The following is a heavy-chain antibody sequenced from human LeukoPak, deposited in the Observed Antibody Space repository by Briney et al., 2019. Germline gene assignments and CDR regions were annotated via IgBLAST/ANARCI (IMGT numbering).Heavy chain of an antibody. CDR2: VNPFSGGT. CDR3: ARVKDSSSWHYFDF. D-gene: IGHD6-13*01. V-gene: IGHV1-2*02. CDR1: GYTFTSYD. Sequence: ASVKVSCKASGYTFTSYDNNWVRQAPGQGLEWMGWVNPFSGGTIPAQKFQDRVTMTKDTSINTAYMELSSLRSDDTAVYYCARVKDSSSWHYFDFWGQGTLVTVSS. J-gene: IGHJ4*02.